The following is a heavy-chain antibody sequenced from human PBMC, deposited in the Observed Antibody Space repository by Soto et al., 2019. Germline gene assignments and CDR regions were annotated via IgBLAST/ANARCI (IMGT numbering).Heavy chain of an antibody. Sequence: QVQLQESGPGLVKPSQTLSLTCTVSGGSIGSGGYYWSWIRQHPGKGLERIGYIYYSESTYYNPSIKSRVTKSVDTSKNQFSLELSSVTAADTAVYYWARAERSGLVDYWGQGTLVTVSS. D-gene: IGHD3-3*01. CDR3: ARAERSGLVDY. V-gene: IGHV4-31*03. CDR1: GGSIGSGGYY. CDR2: IYYSEST. J-gene: IGHJ4*02.